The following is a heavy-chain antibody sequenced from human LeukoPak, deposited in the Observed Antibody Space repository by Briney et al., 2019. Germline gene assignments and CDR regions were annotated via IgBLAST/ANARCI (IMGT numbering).Heavy chain of an antibody. CDR1: GFTFDDYA. V-gene: IGHV3-9*01. J-gene: IGHJ6*02. Sequence: GGSLRLSCAASGFTFDDYAMHWVRQAPGKGLEWVSGISWNSGSIGYADSVKGRFTISRDNAKNSLYLQMNSLRAEDTAVYYCAKAQGPVLEHYYGMDVWGQGTTVTVSS. CDR2: ISWNSGSI. CDR3: AKAQGPVLEHYYGMDV. D-gene: IGHD1-1*01.